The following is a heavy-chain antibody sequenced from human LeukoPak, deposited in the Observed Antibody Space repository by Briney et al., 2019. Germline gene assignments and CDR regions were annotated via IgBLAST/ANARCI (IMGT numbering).Heavy chain of an antibody. V-gene: IGHV3-30*18. D-gene: IGHD6-19*01. Sequence: QAGGSLRLSCSASGLTFNDCGMHWVRQTPDKGLEWVAVSSYGGTKSYYVDSVKGRFTISRDTSQNTLYLQMNSLRPEDTALYYCVKEASSGSYRTADFWGQGTLVTVSS. J-gene: IGHJ4*02. CDR1: GLTFNDCG. CDR2: SSYGGTKS. CDR3: VKEASSGSYRTADF.